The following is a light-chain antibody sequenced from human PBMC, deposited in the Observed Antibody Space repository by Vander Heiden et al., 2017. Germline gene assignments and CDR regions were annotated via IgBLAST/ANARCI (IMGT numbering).Light chain of an antibody. Sequence: EIVMTQSPATLSVSPGETATLSCRASQSVSSNLAWYQQKPGQAPRLLIYGASTRATGIPARFTGSGSGTEFTLTISSLQSEDFAVYSCQQYNNWYTFGQGTKLEIK. CDR3: QQYNNWYT. CDR1: QSVSSN. J-gene: IGKJ2*01. CDR2: GAS. V-gene: IGKV3-15*01.